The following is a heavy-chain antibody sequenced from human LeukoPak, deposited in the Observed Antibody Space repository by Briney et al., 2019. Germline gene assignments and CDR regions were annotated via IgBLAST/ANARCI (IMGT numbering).Heavy chain of an antibody. CDR2: IYYSGST. J-gene: IGHJ4*02. V-gene: IGHV4-59*01. CDR3: ARDYNPTNF. CDR1: GDSISSYY. D-gene: IGHD1-1*01. Sequence: SETLSLTCTVSGDSISSYYWSWIRQPPAKGLEWIGHIYYSGSTSYNPSLKSRVSISVDTSKNQFSLKLSSVTAADTAVYYCARDYNPTNFWGQGTLVTVSS.